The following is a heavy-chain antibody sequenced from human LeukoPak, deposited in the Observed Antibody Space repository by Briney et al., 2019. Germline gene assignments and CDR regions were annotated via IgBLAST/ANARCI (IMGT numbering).Heavy chain of an antibody. CDR1: GGSISSYY. J-gene: IGHJ3*02. CDR2: IYYSGST. V-gene: IGHV4-59*01. D-gene: IGHD3-22*01. CDR3: ARVDYDSSGYYGDAFDI. Sequence: SETLSLTCTVSGGSISSYYWSWIRQPPGRGLEWIGYIYYSGSTNYNPSLKSRVTISVDTSKNQFSLKLSSVTAADTAVYYCARVDYDSSGYYGDAFDIWGQGTMVTVSS.